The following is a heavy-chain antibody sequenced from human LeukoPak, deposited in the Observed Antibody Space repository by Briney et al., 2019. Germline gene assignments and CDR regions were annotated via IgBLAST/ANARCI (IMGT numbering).Heavy chain of an antibody. CDR3: ARDPSGPTTVVAPPFDY. CDR2: INHSGST. CDR1: GGSFSGYY. J-gene: IGHJ4*02. V-gene: IGHV4-34*01. Sequence: SETLSLTCAVYGGSFSGYYWSWIRQPPGKGLEWIGEINHSGSTNYNPSLKSRVTISVDTSKNQFSLKLSSVTAADTAVYYCARDPSGPTTVVAPPFDYWGQGTLVTVSS. D-gene: IGHD2-15*01.